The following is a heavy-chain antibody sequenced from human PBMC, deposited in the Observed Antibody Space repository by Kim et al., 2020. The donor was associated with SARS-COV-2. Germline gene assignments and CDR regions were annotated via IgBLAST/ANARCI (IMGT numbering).Heavy chain of an antibody. D-gene: IGHD3-10*01. CDR3: TRRGGSGRYYFDY. J-gene: IGHJ4*02. V-gene: IGHV4-39*01. Sequence: YNPSLKRRVTISVDTSKNQFSLKLSSVTAADTAVYYCTRRGGSGRYYFDYWGQGTLVTVSS.